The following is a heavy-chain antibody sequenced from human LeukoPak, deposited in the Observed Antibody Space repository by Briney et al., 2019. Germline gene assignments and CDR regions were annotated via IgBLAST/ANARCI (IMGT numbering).Heavy chain of an antibody. CDR3: ARGRRGSY. D-gene: IGHD1-26*01. V-gene: IGHV3-7*05. CDR2: KKEDGSEK. J-gene: IGHJ4*02. CDR1: VFTFTMYW. Sequence: PGGALRLSRAASVFTFTMYWMTWVRQAPGKGLEWVAYKKEDGSEKYYVDSVKGRFAISRDNAKKTLYLQMNSLRAEDTAVYYCARGRRGSYWGQGTLVSVS.